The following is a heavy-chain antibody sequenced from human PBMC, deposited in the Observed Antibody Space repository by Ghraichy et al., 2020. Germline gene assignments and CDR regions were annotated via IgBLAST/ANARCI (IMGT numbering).Heavy chain of an antibody. CDR2: TRHDGSDE. CDR3: AKDGNEGGEFDF. J-gene: IGHJ4*02. Sequence: GSLRLSCEASGFTFSSFAMHWARRAPGRGLEWVAFTRHDGSDEYYADSMKGRVTISRDNSKNTLYLEMNNLRVEDTAVYYCAKDGNEGGEFDFWGQGTLVTVSS. V-gene: IGHV3-30*02. D-gene: IGHD3-16*01. CDR1: GFTFSSFA.